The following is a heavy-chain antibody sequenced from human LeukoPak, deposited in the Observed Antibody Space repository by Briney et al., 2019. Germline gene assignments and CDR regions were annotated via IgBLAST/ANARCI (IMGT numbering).Heavy chain of an antibody. CDR3: ARDPYSGNYGNYYYYYMDV. D-gene: IGHD1-26*01. Sequence: GGSLKLSCTTSGFTFNNYNMNWVRQAPGRALEWVSSITSSGTYIFYADSVKGRFTISRDNAKNSLHLQMNSLGPEDTAVYYCARDPYSGNYGNYYYYYMDVWGKGTTVTISS. V-gene: IGHV3-21*01. J-gene: IGHJ6*03. CDR1: GFTFNNYN. CDR2: ITSSGTYI.